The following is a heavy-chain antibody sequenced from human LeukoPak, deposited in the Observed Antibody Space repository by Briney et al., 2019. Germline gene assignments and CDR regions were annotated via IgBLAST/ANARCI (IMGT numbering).Heavy chain of an antibody. CDR1: GESFSGYY. CDR2: INHSGST. J-gene: IGHJ4*02. Sequence: SETLSLTCAVYGESFSGYYWSWIRQPPGKGREWIGEINHSGSTNYNPSLKSRVTISVDTSKNQFSLKLSSVTAADTAVYYCAILYGDYEYYFDYWGRGTLVTVSS. CDR3: AILYGDYEYYFDY. D-gene: IGHD4-17*01. V-gene: IGHV4-34*01.